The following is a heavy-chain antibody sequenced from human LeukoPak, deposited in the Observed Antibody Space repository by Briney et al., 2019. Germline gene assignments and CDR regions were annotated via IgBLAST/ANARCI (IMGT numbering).Heavy chain of an antibody. V-gene: IGHV3-23*01. D-gene: IGHD3-3*01. CDR3: AKDQGTAIFGMIIPDWYFDL. Sequence: GGSLRLSCAASGFTFSSYAINWVRQAPGKWLELASSISGGSNNINYAGSVKGRFTTSRDNSQSTLYLQMNSLRADDTAVYYCAKDQGTAIFGMIIPDWYFDLWGRGTLVTVSS. J-gene: IGHJ2*01. CDR1: GFTFSSYA. CDR2: ISGGSNNI.